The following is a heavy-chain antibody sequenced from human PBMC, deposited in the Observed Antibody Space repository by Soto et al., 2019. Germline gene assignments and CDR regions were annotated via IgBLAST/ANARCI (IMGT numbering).Heavy chain of an antibody. J-gene: IGHJ4*02. CDR2: ISAYNGNT. D-gene: IGHD5-12*01. CDR1: GYTFTSYG. V-gene: IGHV1-18*01. CDR3: AREKDEAIVATIFDY. Sequence: ASVKVSCKASGYTFTSYGISWVRQAPGQGLEWMGWISAYNGNTNYAQKLQGRVTMTTDTSTSTAYMELRSLRSDDTAVYYCAREKDEAIVATIFDYWGQGTLVTVSS.